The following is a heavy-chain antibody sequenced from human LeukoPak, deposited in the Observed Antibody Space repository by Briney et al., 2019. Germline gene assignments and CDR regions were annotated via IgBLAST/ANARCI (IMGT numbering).Heavy chain of an antibody. V-gene: IGHV3-23*01. CDR1: GFSFGSYA. CDR2: ISGRGDST. J-gene: IGHJ4*02. D-gene: IGHD3-10*01. CDR3: AKDLVRLEETALAGSPY. Sequence: GGSLRLSCAGSGFSFGSYAMSWVRQAPGKGLEWISTISGRGDSTYDAASAQGRFSISRDNSKNTLYLQMNSLRVEDTAVYYCAKDLVRLEETALAGSPYWGQGTLVSVSS.